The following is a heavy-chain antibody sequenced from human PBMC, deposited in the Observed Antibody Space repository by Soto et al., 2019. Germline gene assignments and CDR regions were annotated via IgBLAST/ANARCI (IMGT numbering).Heavy chain of an antibody. Sequence: PGVSLRLSCAASGFIFSSYGMHWVRQAPGKGLEWVAVIWYDGSNTYYADPVKGRFTISRDNSRNTLFPQMNSLRDEDTAVYYCASSAAWGRGTLVTVSS. V-gene: IGHV3-33*01. CDR1: GFIFSSYG. CDR3: ASSAA. J-gene: IGHJ5*02. D-gene: IGHD6-19*01. CDR2: IWYDGSNT.